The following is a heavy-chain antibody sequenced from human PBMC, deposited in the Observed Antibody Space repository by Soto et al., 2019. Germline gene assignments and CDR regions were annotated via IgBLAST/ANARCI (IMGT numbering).Heavy chain of an antibody. CDR2: IYYSGST. Sequence: PSETLSLTCTVSGGSISSSSYYWGWIRQPPGKGLEWIGSIYYSGSTYYNPSLKSRVTISVDTSKNQFSLKLSSVTAADTAVYSRARHYYYDSALDTWGQGTLVTVSS. V-gene: IGHV4-39*01. D-gene: IGHD3-22*01. CDR3: ARHYYYDSALDT. CDR1: GGSISSSSYY. J-gene: IGHJ5*02.